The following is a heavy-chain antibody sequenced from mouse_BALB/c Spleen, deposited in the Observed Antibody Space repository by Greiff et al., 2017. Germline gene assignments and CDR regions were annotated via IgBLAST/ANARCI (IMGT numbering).Heavy chain of an antibody. V-gene: IGHV5-17*02. D-gene: IGHD2-2*01. CDR3: ARSGGYDGFAY. CDR2: ISSGSSTI. CDR1: GFTFSSFG. Sequence: EVKVEESGGGLVQPGGSRKLSCAASGFTFSSFGMHWVRQAPEKGLEWVAYISSGSSTIYYADTVKGRFTISRDNPKNTLFLQMTSLRSEDTAMYYCARSGGYDGFAYWGQGTLVTVSA. J-gene: IGHJ3*01.